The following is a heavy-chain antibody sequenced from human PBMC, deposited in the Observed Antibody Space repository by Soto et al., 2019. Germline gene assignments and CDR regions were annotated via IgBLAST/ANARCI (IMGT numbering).Heavy chain of an antibody. D-gene: IGHD6-13*01. CDR2: IYHSGST. Sequence: PSETLSLTCAVSGGSISSSNWWSWVRQPPGKGLEWIGEIYHSGSTNYNPSLKSRVTISVDKSKNQFSLKLSSVTAADTAVYYCARKGFAAAGTGFYYYYGMDVWGQGSTVTVSS. V-gene: IGHV4-4*02. CDR1: GGSISSSNW. CDR3: ARKGFAAAGTGFYYYYGMDV. J-gene: IGHJ6*02.